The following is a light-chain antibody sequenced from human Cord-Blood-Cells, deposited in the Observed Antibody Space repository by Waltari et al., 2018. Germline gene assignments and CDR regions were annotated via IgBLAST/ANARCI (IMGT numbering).Light chain of an antibody. V-gene: IGLV2-11*01. CDR1: SSDVGGYNY. CDR3: CSYAGSSYVV. CDR2: DVS. J-gene: IGLJ2*01. Sequence: QSALTQPRPVSGSPGQSVTISCTGTSSDVGGYNYVSWYQQHPGKAPKLMIYDVSKRPSGVPERFSGSKYGNTASLTISGLQAEDEAYYYCCSYAGSSYVVFGGGTKLTVL.